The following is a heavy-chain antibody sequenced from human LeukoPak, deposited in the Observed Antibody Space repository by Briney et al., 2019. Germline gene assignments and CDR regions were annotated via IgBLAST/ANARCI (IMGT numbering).Heavy chain of an antibody. CDR3: AREVMGANDP. V-gene: IGHV1-46*01. D-gene: IGHD1-26*01. J-gene: IGHJ5*02. Sequence: ASGKVSCKAAGYTFTSYYMHWVRQAPGQGLEWMGIINPSGGSTSYAQKFQGRVTMIRDTSTSTVYMELRSLRSEDTAVYYCAREVMGANDPWGQGTLVSVSS. CDR2: INPSGGST. CDR1: GYTFTSYY.